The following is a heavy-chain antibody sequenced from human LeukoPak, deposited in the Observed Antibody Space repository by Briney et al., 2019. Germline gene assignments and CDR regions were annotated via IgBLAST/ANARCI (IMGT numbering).Heavy chain of an antibody. V-gene: IGHV3-23*01. CDR2: ISGSGGST. CDR3: AKPAVAYYYDSSGYYGWFDP. J-gene: IGHJ5*02. Sequence: GGSLRLSCAASGFTFSSYGMSWVRQAPGKGLEWVSAISGSGGSTYYADSVKGRFTISRDNSQNTLYLQMNSLRAEATAVYYCAKPAVAYYYDSSGYYGWFDPWGQGTLVTVSS. D-gene: IGHD3-22*01. CDR1: GFTFSSYG.